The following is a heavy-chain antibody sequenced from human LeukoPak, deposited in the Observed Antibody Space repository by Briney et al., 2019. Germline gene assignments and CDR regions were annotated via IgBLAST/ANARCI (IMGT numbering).Heavy chain of an antibody. CDR2: ISYDGSNK. Sequence: PGGSLRLSCAASGFTFSSYAMHWVRQAPGKGLEWVAVISYDGSNKYYADSVKGRFTISRDNSKNTPYLQMNSLRAEDTAVYYCAKTVGYCTNGICHKAFDYWGQGTLVTVSP. CDR1: GFTFSSYA. J-gene: IGHJ4*02. CDR3: AKTVGYCTNGICHKAFDY. D-gene: IGHD2-8*01. V-gene: IGHV3-30-3*02.